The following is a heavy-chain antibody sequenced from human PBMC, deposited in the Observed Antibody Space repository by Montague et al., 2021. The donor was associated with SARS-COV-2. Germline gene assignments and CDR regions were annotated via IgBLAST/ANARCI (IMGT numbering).Heavy chain of an antibody. CDR3: ARMRAVLLWFGESTYFDY. Sequence: SETLSLTCTVSGGSISSSSYYWSWIRQPPGKGLEWIGEINHSGSTNYNPSLKSRVTISVDTSKNQFSLKLSSVTAADTAVYYCARMRAVLLWFGESTYFDYWGQGTLVTVSS. D-gene: IGHD3-10*01. V-gene: IGHV4-39*07. CDR1: GGSISSSSYY. CDR2: INHSGST. J-gene: IGHJ4*02.